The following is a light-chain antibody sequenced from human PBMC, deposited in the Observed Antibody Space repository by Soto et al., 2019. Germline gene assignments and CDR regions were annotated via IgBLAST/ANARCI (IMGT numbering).Light chain of an antibody. CDR2: SNN. CDR3: STWDTSLNAVV. CDR1: SSNFGRNT. V-gene: IGLV1-44*01. Sequence: QSVVTQPPSASGTPGQRVTIFCSGSSSNFGRNTVNCYQQPPGMAPKLLMYSNNQRPSGVPDRLSGASSGTTAALPTSGGQSEDEDDDYCSTWDTSLNAVVFGGGTKVTVL. J-gene: IGLJ2*01.